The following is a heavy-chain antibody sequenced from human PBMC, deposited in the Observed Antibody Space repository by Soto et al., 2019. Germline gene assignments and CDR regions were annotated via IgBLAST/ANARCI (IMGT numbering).Heavy chain of an antibody. CDR2: INSDETIT. Sequence: GGSLRLSCAASGFTFSSYWMHWVRQSPGKGLVWVSRINSDETITSYADSVKGRFTISRDNSKNTLYLQMNSLRAEDTAVYYCATRGGTLAAAESLYWGQGTLVTVSS. CDR3: ATRGGTLAAAESLY. CDR1: GFTFSSYW. V-gene: IGHV3-74*01. D-gene: IGHD6-13*01. J-gene: IGHJ4*02.